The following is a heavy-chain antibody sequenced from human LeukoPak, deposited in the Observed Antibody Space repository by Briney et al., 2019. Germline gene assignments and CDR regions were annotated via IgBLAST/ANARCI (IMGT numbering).Heavy chain of an antibody. CDR3: AREATPSYYDILTGLFRTLYYFDY. V-gene: IGHV3-7*03. D-gene: IGHD3-9*01. Sequence: GGSLRLSCAASGFTFSSYWMNWARQAPGKGLEWVASINHNGNVNYYVDSVKGRFTISRDNAKNSLYLQMNSLRAEDTAVYYCAREATPSYYDILTGLFRTLYYFDYWGQGTLVTVSS. CDR2: INHNGNVN. CDR1: GFTFSSYW. J-gene: IGHJ4*02.